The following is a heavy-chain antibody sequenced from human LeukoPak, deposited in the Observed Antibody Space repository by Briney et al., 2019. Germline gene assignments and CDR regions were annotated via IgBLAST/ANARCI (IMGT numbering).Heavy chain of an antibody. Sequence: GGSLRLSCAASGFIFSRHVMHWVRQAPGKGLEYVSTISSNGGGTYYGHSVKGRFTISRDNSKNTLFLQMARLRSDDMGVYYCAREGAGNCGGDCLIGSDALDLWGQGTMVIVSS. CDR1: GFIFSRHV. CDR3: AREGAGNCGGDCLIGSDALDL. CDR2: ISSNGGGT. V-gene: IGHV3-64*01. J-gene: IGHJ3*01. D-gene: IGHD2-21*02.